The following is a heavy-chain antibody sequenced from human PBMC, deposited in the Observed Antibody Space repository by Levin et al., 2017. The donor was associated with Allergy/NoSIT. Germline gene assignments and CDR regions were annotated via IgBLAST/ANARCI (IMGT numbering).Heavy chain of an antibody. CDR1: GFSLSTPGVG. CDR2: IYWHGDE. Sequence: SGPTLVKPTETLTLTCSFSGFSLSTPGVGLAWIRQPPRKALEWLALIYWHGDERYSPSLQSRLTIIKDTSKDQLVLTMTDVDPVDTANYYCAHLMSTMTTGYFDFWGQGILVTVSS. V-gene: IGHV2-5*01. CDR3: AHLMSTMTTGYFDF. D-gene: IGHD3-22*01. J-gene: IGHJ4*02.